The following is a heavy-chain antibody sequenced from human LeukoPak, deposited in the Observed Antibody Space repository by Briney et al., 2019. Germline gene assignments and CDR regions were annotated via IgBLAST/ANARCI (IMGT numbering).Heavy chain of an antibody. Sequence: GASVTVSCKASGYTFTTYDLNWVRQATGQGLEWMGWMNPNSGNTGYAQKFQGRVTMTRNISITTAYMELSNLTSEDAAVYYCARGIRGAPTDYWGEGTLVTVSS. J-gene: IGHJ4*02. CDR1: GYTFTTYD. CDR2: MNPNSGNT. D-gene: IGHD3-10*01. V-gene: IGHV1-8*01. CDR3: ARGIRGAPTDY.